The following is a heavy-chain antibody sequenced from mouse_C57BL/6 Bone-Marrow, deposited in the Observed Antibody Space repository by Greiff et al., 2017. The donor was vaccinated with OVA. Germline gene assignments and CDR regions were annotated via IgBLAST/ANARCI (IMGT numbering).Heavy chain of an antibody. CDR3: GRRGRAQAAWFAY. Sequence: VQLQQSGAELASPGASVTLSCKASGYTFTDYFMNWVKKRPGQGLEWIGRIYPVSGETNYNQKFKGKATFSVDRSSSTVYMVLNSLTSEDPAVDYCGRRGRAQAAWFAYWGQGTLVTVSA. D-gene: IGHD3-2*02. V-gene: IGHV1-11*01. CDR2: IYPVSGET. CDR1: GYTFTDYF. J-gene: IGHJ3*01.